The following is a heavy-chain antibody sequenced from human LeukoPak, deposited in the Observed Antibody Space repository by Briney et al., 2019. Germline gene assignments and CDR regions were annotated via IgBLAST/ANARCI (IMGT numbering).Heavy chain of an antibody. J-gene: IGHJ4*02. CDR3: AREPKSLADLFFTDY. CDR1: GFDFTSYG. CDR2: ISAYNGYT. V-gene: IGHV1-18*01. D-gene: IGHD3-10*01. Sequence: ASVKVSCKASGFDFTSYGISWVRQAPGQGLEWMGWISAYNGYTHYAQKLQGRVTLTTDTSASTAYMELRSLTSDDTAVYYCAREPKSLADLFFTDYWGQGTLVTVSS.